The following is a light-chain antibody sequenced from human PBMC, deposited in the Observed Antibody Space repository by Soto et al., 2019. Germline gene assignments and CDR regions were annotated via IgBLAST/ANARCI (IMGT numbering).Light chain of an antibody. V-gene: IGKV1-17*01. CDR3: LQQKSYPWR. CDR1: LDIRND. Sequence: DVQVTQSPSSLSASVGDRVSITCRASLDIRNDLDWYQQKPGKAPKHLIYDASTLLSGVPSRFSGAGSGAEFTLTINGLQYEDFAKYFCLQQKSYPWRFGQGTKVEL. J-gene: IGKJ1*01. CDR2: DAS.